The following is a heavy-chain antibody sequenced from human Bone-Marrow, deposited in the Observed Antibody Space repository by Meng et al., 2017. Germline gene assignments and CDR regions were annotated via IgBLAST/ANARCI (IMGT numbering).Heavy chain of an antibody. J-gene: IGHJ4*02. CDR2: LHDSGST. CDR3: AREWGTLATAADDY. D-gene: IGHD6-13*01. CDR1: GGSISASIFD. Sequence: QRQLNRPGQGRGKPTGTLSLTCNVPGGSISASIFDWGWIRNAPGKGLDWIGTLHDSGSTYYNPSLKSRVTISADTSNSQFSLKLSSVTAADTAVYYCAREWGTLATAADDYWGQGTLVTVSS. V-gene: IGHV4-39*07.